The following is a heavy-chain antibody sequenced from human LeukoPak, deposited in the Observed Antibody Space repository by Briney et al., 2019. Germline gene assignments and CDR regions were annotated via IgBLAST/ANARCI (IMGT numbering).Heavy chain of an antibody. D-gene: IGHD6-13*01. V-gene: IGHV3-48*02. CDR1: GFTVSSNY. CDR2: ISSRSSTI. Sequence: PGGSLRLSCAASGFTVSSNYMSWVRQAPGKGLEWVSYISSRSSTIYYADSVKGRFTISRDNAKYSLYLQMNSLRDEDTAVYYCARVWGIAAAGGEIEYWGQGTLVTVSS. CDR3: ARVWGIAAAGGEIEY. J-gene: IGHJ4*02.